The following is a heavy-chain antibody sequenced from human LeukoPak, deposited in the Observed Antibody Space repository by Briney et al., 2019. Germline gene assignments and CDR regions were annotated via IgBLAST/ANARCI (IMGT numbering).Heavy chain of an antibody. V-gene: IGHV1-18*01. D-gene: IGHD3-22*01. CDR3: ARGLYYYDSSGSDDAFDI. CDR1: GYTFTSYG. CDR2: ISAYNGNT. Sequence: GASVKVSCKASGYTFTSYGISWVRQAPGQGVEWMGWISAYNGNTNYAQKLQGRVTMTTDTSTSTAYMELRSLRSDDTAVYYCARGLYYYDSSGSDDAFDIWGQGTMVTVSS. J-gene: IGHJ3*02.